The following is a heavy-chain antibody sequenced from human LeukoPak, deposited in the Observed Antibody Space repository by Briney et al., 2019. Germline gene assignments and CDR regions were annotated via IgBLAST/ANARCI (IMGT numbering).Heavy chain of an antibody. CDR2: IIPIFGTA. CDR1: GGTFSSYA. J-gene: IGHJ3*02. Sequence: AASVKVSCKASGGTFSSYAISWVRQAPGQGLEWMGGIIPIFGTANYAQKFQGRVTITADESTSTAYMELSSLRPEDTAVYYCARDGGSCGGDCYFAFDIWGQGTMVTVSS. CDR3: ARDGGSCGGDCYFAFDI. V-gene: IGHV1-69*13. D-gene: IGHD2-21*02.